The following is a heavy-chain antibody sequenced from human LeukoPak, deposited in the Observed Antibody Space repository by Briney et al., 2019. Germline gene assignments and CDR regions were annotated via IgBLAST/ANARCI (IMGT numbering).Heavy chain of an antibody. J-gene: IGHJ6*04. D-gene: IGHD3-10*01. V-gene: IGHV4-34*01. CDR2: INHSGST. CDR1: GFTFSSYA. Sequence: GSLRLSCAASGFTFSSYAMSWIRQPPGKGLEWIGEINHSGSTNYNPSLKSRVTISVDTSKNQFSLKLSSVTAADTAVYYCARLRSRTPRGDVWGKGTTVTVSS. CDR3: ARLRSRTPRGDV.